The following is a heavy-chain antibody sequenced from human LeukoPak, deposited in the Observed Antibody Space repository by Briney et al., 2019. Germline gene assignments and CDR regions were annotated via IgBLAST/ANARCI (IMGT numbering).Heavy chain of an antibody. V-gene: IGHV1-2*02. D-gene: IGHD4-17*01. Sequence: GASVKVSCKASGYTFTGYYMHWVRQAPGQGLEWMGWINPNSGGTNYAQKFQGRVTMTRDTSISTAYMELSRLRSDDTAVYYCASGGDHDYGDYAIDYWGQGTLVTVSS. CDR2: INPNSGGT. CDR1: GYTFTGYY. J-gene: IGHJ4*02. CDR3: ASGGDHDYGDYAIDY.